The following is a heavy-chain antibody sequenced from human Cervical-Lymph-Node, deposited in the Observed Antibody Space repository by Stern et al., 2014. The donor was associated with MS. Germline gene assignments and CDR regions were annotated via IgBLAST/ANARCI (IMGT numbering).Heavy chain of an antibody. CDR2: ISYDGRDK. CDR3: AKGGSGSYLD. Sequence: VGSRGGGGPPGGAPRLAWGGPGFVFRRHPLTTVRPAPGKGTEWVALISYDGRDKYYTDSVKGRFTVSRDNSNNTVDLEMNSLRLEDTAVYYCAKGGSGSYLDWGQGSLVTVSS. J-gene: IGHJ4*02. V-gene: IGHV3-30*04. D-gene: IGHD1-26*01. CDR1: GFVFRRHP.